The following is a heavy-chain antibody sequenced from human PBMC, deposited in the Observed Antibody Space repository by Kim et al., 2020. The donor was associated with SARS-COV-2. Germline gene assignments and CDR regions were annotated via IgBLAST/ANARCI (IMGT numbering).Heavy chain of an antibody. CDR3: XRAXTXFGXXIGXFXY. CDR1: GGSISSGGYY. V-gene: IGHV4-31*03. CDR2: IYYSGST. D-gene: IGHD3-3*01. Sequence: SETLSLTCTVSGGSISSGGYYWSWIRQHPGXXXEWIXYIYYSGSTYYNPSLKSRXTISXXXSKXXFSLXXSSVTAADTAVYYWXRAXTXFGXXIGXFXYWGXXTLVTVSS. J-gene: IGHJ4*02.